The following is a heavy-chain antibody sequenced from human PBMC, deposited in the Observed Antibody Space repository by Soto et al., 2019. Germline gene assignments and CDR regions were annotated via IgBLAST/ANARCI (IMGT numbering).Heavy chain of an antibody. J-gene: IGHJ5*02. CDR1: GASIRSTDYY. CDR3: VRTAREGAVAPHWFDR. Sequence: SETLSLTCTVSGASIRSTDYYWSWIRQAPGKGLEWIGYVYYTRSTYYNPSLMSRLTISVDTSKNQFSLKLTSVTAAETAVYYCVRTAREGAVAPHWFDRWGQGTQVTVSS. CDR2: VYYTRST. D-gene: IGHD2-21*02. V-gene: IGHV4-30-4*01.